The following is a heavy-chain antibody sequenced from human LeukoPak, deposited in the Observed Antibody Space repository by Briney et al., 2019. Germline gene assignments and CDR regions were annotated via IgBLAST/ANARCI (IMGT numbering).Heavy chain of an antibody. CDR2: IRYDGSNK. CDR3: AKAGGDRQDAFDI. J-gene: IGHJ3*02. CDR1: GFTFSSYG. D-gene: IGHD1-14*01. V-gene: IGHV3-30*02. Sequence: GGSLRLSCAASGFTFSSYGMHSVRQAPGKGLEWVAFIRYDGSNKYYADSVKGRFTISRDNSKNTLYLQMNSLRAEDTAVYYCAKAGGDRQDAFDIWGQGTMVTVSS.